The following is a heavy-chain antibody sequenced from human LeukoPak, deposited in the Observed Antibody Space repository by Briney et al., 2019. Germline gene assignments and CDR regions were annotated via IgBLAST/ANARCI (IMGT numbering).Heavy chain of an antibody. Sequence: SETLSLTCAVYGGSFSAYYWSWIRQPPGKGLEWIGEINHSGSTNYNPSLKSRVTISVDTSKNQFSLKLSSVTAADTAVYYCARGGFYCGGDCYVDYWGQGTLVAVSS. V-gene: IGHV4-34*01. J-gene: IGHJ4*02. CDR3: ARGGFYCGGDCYVDY. D-gene: IGHD2-21*02. CDR1: GGSFSAYY. CDR2: INHSGST.